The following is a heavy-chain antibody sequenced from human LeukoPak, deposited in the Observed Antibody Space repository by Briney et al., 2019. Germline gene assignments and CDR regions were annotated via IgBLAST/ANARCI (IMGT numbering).Heavy chain of an antibody. D-gene: IGHD6-25*01. J-gene: IGHJ4*02. Sequence: QTGGSLRLSCAASGFSFSSYWMHWVRHAPGKGPVWVSLISNDESTIIYADSVKGRFTISRDNAKNTLFLQMSSLRAEDTAVYYCAKALWTIAGAKPGTFDYWGQGTLVTVSS. V-gene: IGHV3-74*01. CDR3: AKALWTIAGAKPGTFDY. CDR1: GFSFSSYW. CDR2: ISNDESTI.